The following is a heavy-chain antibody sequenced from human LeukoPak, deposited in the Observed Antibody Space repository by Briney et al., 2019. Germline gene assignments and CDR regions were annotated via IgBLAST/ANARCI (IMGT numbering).Heavy chain of an antibody. J-gene: IGHJ3*02. Sequence: GGSLRLSCAASGFTFSNYGMQWVRQAPGKGLEWVAFIRYDGGNKYYADSVKGRFTISRDNSKNTLYLQMNSLRAEDTAVYYCARVISDHDAFDIWGQGTMVTVSS. CDR2: IRYDGGNK. CDR3: ARVISDHDAFDI. CDR1: GFTFSNYG. D-gene: IGHD6-25*01. V-gene: IGHV3-30*02.